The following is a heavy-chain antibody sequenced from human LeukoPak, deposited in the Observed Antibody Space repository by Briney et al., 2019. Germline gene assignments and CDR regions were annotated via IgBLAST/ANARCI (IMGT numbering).Heavy chain of an antibody. CDR3: AKGTRSSFRGYFEY. D-gene: IGHD2-2*01. CDR1: GFTFSNYA. CDR2: IVANGGTT. J-gene: IGHJ4*02. Sequence: GGSLRLSCAASGFTFSNYAMSWVRQAPGRGLEWVSTIVANGGTTYYADSVKGRFTISRDNSKDTLYVQMNSLRADDTALYYCAKGTRSSFRGYFEYWGQGTLVTVSP. V-gene: IGHV3-23*01.